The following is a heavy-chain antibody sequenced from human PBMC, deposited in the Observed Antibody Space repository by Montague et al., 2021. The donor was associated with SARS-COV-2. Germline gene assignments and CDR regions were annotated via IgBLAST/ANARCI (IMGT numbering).Heavy chain of an antibody. CDR1: DGSFSGYS. Sequence: SETLSLTCAVYDGSFSGYSWSWIRQPPGKGLEWIGEIDHRGSTNYNPSLKSRVTISVDTSKNQFSLKLTSVTAADTAVYYCARGRHTINMVLVVVTGVEYYFDXWGQGTLVAVSS. V-gene: IGHV4-34*01. J-gene: IGHJ4*02. D-gene: IGHD3-10*01. CDR2: IDHRGST. CDR3: ARGRHTINMVLVVVTGVEYYFDX.